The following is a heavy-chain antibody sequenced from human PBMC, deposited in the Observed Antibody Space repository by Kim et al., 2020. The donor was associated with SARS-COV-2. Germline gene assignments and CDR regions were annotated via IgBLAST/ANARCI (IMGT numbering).Heavy chain of an antibody. CDR2: IYYSGST. V-gene: IGHV4-31*03. Sequence: SETLSLTCTVSGGSISSGGYYWSWIRQHPGKGLEWIGYIYYSGSTYYNPSLKSRVTISVDTSKNQFSRKLSSVTAADTAVYYCAGDPLKNPVPLGYYYYCGMDVWGQGTTVTVSS. J-gene: IGHJ6*02. CDR1: GGSISSGGYY. CDR3: AGDPLKNPVPLGYYYYCGMDV.